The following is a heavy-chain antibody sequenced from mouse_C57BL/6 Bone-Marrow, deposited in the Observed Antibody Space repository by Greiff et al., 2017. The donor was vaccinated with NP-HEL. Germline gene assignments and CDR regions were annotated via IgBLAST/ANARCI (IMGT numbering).Heavy chain of an antibody. CDR1: GYTFTSYW. CDR2: IHPNSGST. V-gene: IGHV1-64*01. Sequence: QVQLQQPGAELVKPGASVKLSCKASGYTFTSYWMHWVKQRPGQGLEWIGMIHPNSGSTNYNEKFKSKATLTVDKSSSTAYMQLSSLTSEDSAVYYCARSYYSNFRFAYRGQGTLVTVSA. CDR3: ARSYYSNFRFAY. J-gene: IGHJ3*01. D-gene: IGHD2-5*01.